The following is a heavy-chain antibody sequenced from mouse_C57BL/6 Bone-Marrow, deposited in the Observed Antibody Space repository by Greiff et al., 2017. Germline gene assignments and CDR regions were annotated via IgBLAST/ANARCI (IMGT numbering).Heavy chain of an antibody. D-gene: IGHD2-4*01. CDR2: INPNDGTT. V-gene: IGHV1-39*01. CDR3: ARGYDYDYAMDY. Sequence: EVQLVESGPELVKPGASVKISCKASGYSFTDYNMHWVKQSNGKGLEWIGVINPNDGTTSYNQKFKGKATLTVDQSSSTAYMQLNSLTSEDSAVYYCARGYDYDYAMDYWGQGTSVTVSS. CDR1: GYSFTDYN. J-gene: IGHJ4*01.